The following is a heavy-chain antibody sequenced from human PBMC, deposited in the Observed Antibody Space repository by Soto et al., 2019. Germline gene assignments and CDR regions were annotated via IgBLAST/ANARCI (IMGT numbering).Heavy chain of an antibody. J-gene: IGHJ4*02. CDR2: ISAYNGNT. D-gene: IGHD2-8*01. CDR1: GYTFTSYG. CDR3: ARDLAGYCTNGVCYPFDY. Sequence: GASVKVSCKASGYTFTSYGISWVRQAPGQGLEWMGWISAYNGNTNYAQKLQGRVTMTTDTSTSTAYMELRSLRSDDTAVYYCARDLAGYCTNGVCYPFDYWGQGTPVTSPQ. V-gene: IGHV1-18*04.